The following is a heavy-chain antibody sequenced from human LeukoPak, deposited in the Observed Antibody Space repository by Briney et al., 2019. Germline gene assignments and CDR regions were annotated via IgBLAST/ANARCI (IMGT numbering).Heavy chain of an antibody. Sequence: GGSLRLSCAASGFSFSSYAISWVRQAPGRGLQWVSAISGSGGSTYYADPVKGRFTISRDNSKNTLYLQMNSLRAEDTAVYYCAKDRGSGSYYYYYYGMDVWGQGTTVTVSS. J-gene: IGHJ6*02. CDR2: ISGSGGST. CDR1: GFSFSSYA. D-gene: IGHD3-10*01. V-gene: IGHV3-23*01. CDR3: AKDRGSGSYYYYYYGMDV.